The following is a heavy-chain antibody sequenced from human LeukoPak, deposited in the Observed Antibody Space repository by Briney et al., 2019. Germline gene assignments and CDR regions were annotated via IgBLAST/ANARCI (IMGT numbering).Heavy chain of an antibody. CDR3: AKLGYGDNFDY. Sequence: GGSLRLSCAASGFTFSSYAMSWVRPAPGKGVEWVSAISGSGGSRYYADAVKGRFTISRDNSTNTLDLQMNSLRAEDTAVYYCAKLGYGDNFDYWGQGTLVTVSS. J-gene: IGHJ4*02. CDR1: GFTFSSYA. D-gene: IGHD4-17*01. CDR2: ISGSGGSR. V-gene: IGHV3-23*01.